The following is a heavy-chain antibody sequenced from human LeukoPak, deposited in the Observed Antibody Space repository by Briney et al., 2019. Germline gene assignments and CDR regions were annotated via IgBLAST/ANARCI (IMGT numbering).Heavy chain of an antibody. CDR3: AKVWAAGTKRGSVDY. J-gene: IGHJ4*02. Sequence: PGGSLRLSCAASGFTFSSYEMNWVRQAPGKGLEWVSYISSSGTAIYYADSVKGRFTISRDNSKNTLYLQMNSLRAEDTAVYYCAKVWAAGTKRGSVDYWGQGTLVTVSS. D-gene: IGHD6-13*01. CDR2: ISSSGTAI. V-gene: IGHV3-48*03. CDR1: GFTFSSYE.